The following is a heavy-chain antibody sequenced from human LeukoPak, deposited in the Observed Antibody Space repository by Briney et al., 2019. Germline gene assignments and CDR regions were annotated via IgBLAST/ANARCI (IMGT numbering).Heavy chain of an antibody. CDR1: GGTFSSYA. J-gene: IGHJ4*02. D-gene: IGHD3-9*01. CDR3: ARDGTRYQHDY. CDR2: IIPILGIA. V-gene: IGHV1-69*04. Sequence: SVKVSCKASGGTFSSYAISWVRQAPGQGLEWMGRIIPILGIANYAQKFQGRVTITADKSTSTAYMELSSLRSEDTAVYYCARDGTRYQHDYWGQGTLVTVSS.